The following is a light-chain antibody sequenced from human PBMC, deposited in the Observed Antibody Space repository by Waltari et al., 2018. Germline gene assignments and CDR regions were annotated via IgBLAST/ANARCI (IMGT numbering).Light chain of an antibody. Sequence: QSALIQPASVSGSPGQSITISCSGTNSDVGGYDYVSLYQHHPGKAPKLIIYDVTKGPSGVSNRFSGSKSGNTASLTISGLQAEDEADYYCSSYAGGNNLLFGGGTKVTVL. CDR1: NSDVGGYDY. J-gene: IGLJ2*01. CDR2: DVT. V-gene: IGLV2-23*02. CDR3: SSYAGGNNLL.